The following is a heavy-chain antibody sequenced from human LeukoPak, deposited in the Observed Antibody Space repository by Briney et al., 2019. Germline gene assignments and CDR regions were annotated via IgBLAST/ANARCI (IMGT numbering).Heavy chain of an antibody. Sequence: ASVKVSCKASGYTFTSYGISWVRQAPGQGLEWMGWISAYNGNTNYAQKLQGRVTMTTDTSTSTAYVELRSLRSDDTAVYYCARVSPRFIVVVAAFDYWGQGTLVTVSS. CDR2: ISAYNGNT. J-gene: IGHJ4*02. V-gene: IGHV1-18*01. CDR1: GYTFTSYG. D-gene: IGHD3-22*01. CDR3: ARVSPRFIVVVAAFDY.